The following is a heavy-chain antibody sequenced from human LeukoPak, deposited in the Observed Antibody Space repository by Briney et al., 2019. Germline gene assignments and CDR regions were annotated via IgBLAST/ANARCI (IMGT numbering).Heavy chain of an antibody. CDR2: IKQDAGEI. V-gene: IGHV3-7*01. D-gene: IGHD6-13*01. Sequence: GGSPRLSCAASGFTHSGYWMSWVRQLPGKGLEWVANIKQDAGEIRYVDSVKGRFTISRDNAKNSVYLQMNSLRAEDTGVYYCARLGSSWDFFDFWGQGTLVTVS. J-gene: IGHJ4*02. CDR3: ARLGSSWDFFDF. CDR1: GFTHSGYW.